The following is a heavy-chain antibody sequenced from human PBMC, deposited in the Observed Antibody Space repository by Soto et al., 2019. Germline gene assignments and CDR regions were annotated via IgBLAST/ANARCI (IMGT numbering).Heavy chain of an antibody. D-gene: IGHD3-10*01. V-gene: IGHV1-18*01. CDR2: ISGYNGNT. J-gene: IGHJ3*02. CDR1: GYTFTSYG. CDR3: ASRTSYLSRTRAAFDI. Sequence: ASVKVSCKASGYTFTSYGISWVRQAPGEGLEWMGWISGYNGNTNYAEKVQDRVTMTTDTSTTTAYMELRSLRSDDTAIYYCASRTSYLSRTRAAFDIWGQVTMVTASS.